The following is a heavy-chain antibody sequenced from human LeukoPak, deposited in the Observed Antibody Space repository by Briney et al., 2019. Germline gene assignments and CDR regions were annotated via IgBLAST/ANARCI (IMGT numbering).Heavy chain of an antibody. D-gene: IGHD3-9*01. CDR1: GFTFSSYS. CDR3: ASSGIRYFERYFQH. Sequence: GGSLRLSCAASGFTFSSYSMNWVRQAPGKGLEWVSYISSSSSTIFYADSVKGRFTISRDNAKNSLYLQMNSLRDEDTAVFYCASSGIRYFERYFQHWGQGTLVTVSS. CDR2: ISSSSSTI. J-gene: IGHJ1*01. V-gene: IGHV3-48*02.